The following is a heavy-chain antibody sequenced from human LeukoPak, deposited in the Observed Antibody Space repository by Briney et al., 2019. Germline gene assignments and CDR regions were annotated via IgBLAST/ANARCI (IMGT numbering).Heavy chain of an antibody. CDR3: ARQDCSSTSCPLTAWFDP. J-gene: IGHJ5*02. CDR2: IIPIFGTA. V-gene: IGHV1-69*05. Sequence: GASVKVSCKASGGTFSSYAISWVRQAPGQGLEWMGGIIPIFGTANYAQKFQGRVTITTDESTSTAYMELSSLRSEDTAVYYCARQDCSSTSCPLTAWFDPWGQGTLVTVSS. D-gene: IGHD2-2*01. CDR1: GGTFSSYA.